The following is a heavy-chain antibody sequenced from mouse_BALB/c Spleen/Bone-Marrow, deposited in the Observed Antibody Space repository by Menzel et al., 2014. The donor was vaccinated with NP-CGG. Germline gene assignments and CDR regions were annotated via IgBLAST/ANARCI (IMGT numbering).Heavy chain of an antibody. CDR2: ISPSSGYT. D-gene: IGHD2-2*01. CDR3: ARDGYGAMDY. J-gene: IGHJ4*01. Sequence: VHLVESAAELARPGASVKMSCKASGYTFTSYTMHWVKQRPGQGLEWIGYISPSSGYTEYNQKFKDKTTLTADKSSSTAYMQLSSLTSEDSAVYYCARDGYGAMDYWGQGTSVTVSS. CDR1: GYTFTSYT. V-gene: IGHV1-4*02.